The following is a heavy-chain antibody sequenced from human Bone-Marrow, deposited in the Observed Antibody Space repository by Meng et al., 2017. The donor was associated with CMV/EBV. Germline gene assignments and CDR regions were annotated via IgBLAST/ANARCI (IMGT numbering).Heavy chain of an antibody. J-gene: IGHJ4*02. D-gene: IGHD2-2*02. CDR2: ISSSSSYI. V-gene: IGHV3-21*01. CDR3: AREVWDLPATAIRTSTYYFDY. Sequence: GESLKISCAASGFTFSSYSMNWVRQAPGKGLEWVSSISSSSSYIYYADSVKGRFTISRDNSKSTLYLQMNSLRAEDTAFYYCAREVWDLPATAIRTSTYYFDYWGQGTLVTVSS. CDR1: GFTFSSYS.